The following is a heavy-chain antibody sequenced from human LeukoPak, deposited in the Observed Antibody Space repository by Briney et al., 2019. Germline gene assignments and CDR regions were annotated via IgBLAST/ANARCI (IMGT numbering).Heavy chain of an antibody. D-gene: IGHD3-9*01. J-gene: IGHJ4*02. CDR1: GASMSDYY. CDR3: VRRVRYFGQNDY. V-gene: IGHV4-59*08. Sequence: SETLSLTCTVSGASMSDYYWGWIRQPPGKGLEWIGYIHYTGSTNYNPSLKSRVTMSVDTSKNQISLKLSSVTAADSAVYYCVRRVRYFGQNDYWGQGTLVTVSS. CDR2: IHYTGST.